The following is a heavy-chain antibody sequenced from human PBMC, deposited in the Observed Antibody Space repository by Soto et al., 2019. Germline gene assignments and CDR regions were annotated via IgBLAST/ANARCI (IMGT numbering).Heavy chain of an antibody. CDR3: ARRYGASFDY. Sequence: TLSLTCTVSGGSISSSSYYWGWIRQPPGKGLEWIGSIYYSGSTNYNPSLKSRVTISVDTSKNQFSLKLSSVTAADTAVYYCARRYGASFDYWGQGTLVTVSS. J-gene: IGHJ4*02. V-gene: IGHV4-39*07. CDR1: GGSISSSSYY. CDR2: IYYSGST. D-gene: IGHD4-17*01.